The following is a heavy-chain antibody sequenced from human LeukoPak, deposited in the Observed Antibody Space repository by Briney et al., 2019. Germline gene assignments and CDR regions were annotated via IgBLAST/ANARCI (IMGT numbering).Heavy chain of an antibody. V-gene: IGHV3-7*01. Sequence: GGSLRLSCAASGFTFSSYWMSWVRQAPGKGLEWVANIKQDGSEKYYVDSVKGRFTISRDNAKNSLYLQMNSLRAEDTAVYYCARDQEYNWNDVARDYYYYYMDVWGKGTTVTISS. CDR3: ARDQEYNWNDVARDYYYYYMDV. CDR1: GFTFSSYW. J-gene: IGHJ6*03. CDR2: IKQDGSEK. D-gene: IGHD1-1*01.